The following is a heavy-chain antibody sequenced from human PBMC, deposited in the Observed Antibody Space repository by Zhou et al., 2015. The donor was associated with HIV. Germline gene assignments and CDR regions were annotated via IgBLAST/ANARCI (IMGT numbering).Heavy chain of an antibody. Sequence: GGTFSSYAISWVRQAPGQGLEWMGGIIPIFGTANYAQKFQGRVTITADKSTSTAYMELSSLRSEDTAVYYCARRDYYDSSGYYGGAFDIWGQGTMVTVSS. V-gene: IGHV1-69*06. D-gene: IGHD3-22*01. CDR1: GGTFSSYA. J-gene: IGHJ3*02. CDR3: ARRDYYDSSGYYGGAFDI. CDR2: IIPIFGTA.